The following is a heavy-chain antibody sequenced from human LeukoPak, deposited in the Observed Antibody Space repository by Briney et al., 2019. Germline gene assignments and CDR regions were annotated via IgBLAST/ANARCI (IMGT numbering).Heavy chain of an antibody. CDR3: ARDYKYAFDN. V-gene: IGHV3-48*01. J-gene: IGHJ4*02. CDR1: GFTFSDYS. CDR2: TGIDSGNT. Sequence: GGSLRLSCAASGFTFSDYSMNWVRQAPGKGLEWISYTGIDSGNTNYADSVKGRFTISGDKAKNSLYLQMNSLRVEDTAVHYCARDYKYAFDNWGQGTLVTVSS. D-gene: IGHD5-24*01.